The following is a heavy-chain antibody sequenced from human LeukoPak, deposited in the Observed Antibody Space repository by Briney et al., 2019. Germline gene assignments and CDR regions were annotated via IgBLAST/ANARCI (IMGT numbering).Heavy chain of an antibody. CDR3: AREGAFPFDY. CDR2: IYYSGST. Sequence: SETLSLTCTVSGGSISSSSYYWGWIRQPPGKGLEWLGSIYYSGSTYYNPSLKSRVTISVDTSKNQFSLKLSSVTAADTAVYYCAREGAFPFDYWGQGALVTVSS. CDR1: GGSISSSSYY. J-gene: IGHJ4*02. V-gene: IGHV4-39*07. D-gene: IGHD1-26*01.